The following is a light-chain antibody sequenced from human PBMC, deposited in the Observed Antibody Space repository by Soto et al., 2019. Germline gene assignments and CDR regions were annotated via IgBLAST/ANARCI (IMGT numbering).Light chain of an antibody. CDR3: NSYTTRSTYV. V-gene: IGLV2-14*01. J-gene: IGLJ1*01. CDR1: SSDVGGYNY. Sequence: QSALTQPASVSGSPGQPITISCTGTSSDVGGYNYVSWYQQHPGKAPKVMIYDVSNRPSGVSNRFSGSKSGNTASLTISGLQAEDEADYYCNSYTTRSTYVFGTGNKLTVL. CDR2: DVS.